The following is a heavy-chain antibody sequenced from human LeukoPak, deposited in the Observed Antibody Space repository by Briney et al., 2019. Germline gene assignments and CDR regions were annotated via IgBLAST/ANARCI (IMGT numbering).Heavy chain of an antibody. CDR2: IYYTGST. V-gene: IGHV4-39*07. CDR1: GGSISSINYY. D-gene: IGHD3-3*01. J-gene: IGHJ4*02. CDR3: ARDLSYDSI. Sequence: PSETLSLTCTVSGGSISSINYYWGWIRQPPGRTLEWIANIYYTGSTYYNASLKSRVTISVDMSKNQFSPKLSSVTAADTAVYYCARDLSYDSIWGQGTLVTVSS.